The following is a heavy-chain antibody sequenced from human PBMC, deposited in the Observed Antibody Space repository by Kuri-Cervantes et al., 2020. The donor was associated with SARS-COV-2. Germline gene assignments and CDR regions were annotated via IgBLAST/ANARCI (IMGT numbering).Heavy chain of an antibody. Sequence: SETLSLTCTVTGDSIRSHYWSWVRQPPGKRLEWIGYICYTGTISFSGSTKYNPSLKSRVTISVDTSKNQFSLKLSSVTAADTAVYYCARDPNANHNNWFDPWGQGTLVTVSS. CDR2: ICYTGTISFSGST. J-gene: IGHJ5*02. V-gene: IGHV4-59*11. CDR1: GDSIRSHY. CDR3: ARDPNANHNNWFDP. D-gene: IGHD4/OR15-4a*01.